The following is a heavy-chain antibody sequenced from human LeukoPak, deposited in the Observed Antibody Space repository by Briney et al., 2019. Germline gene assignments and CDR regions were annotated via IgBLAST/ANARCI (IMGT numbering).Heavy chain of an antibody. Sequence: SETLSLTCTVSGGTISSYYWSWIRQPAGKGLEWIGRIYSSGSTNYNPSLKSRVTMSVDTSKNQFSLNLSSLTAADTAFYYCARESYSSGWYKDYWGQGILVTVSS. CDR2: IYSSGST. CDR3: ARESYSSGWYKDY. J-gene: IGHJ4*02. CDR1: GGTISSYY. V-gene: IGHV4-4*07. D-gene: IGHD6-19*01.